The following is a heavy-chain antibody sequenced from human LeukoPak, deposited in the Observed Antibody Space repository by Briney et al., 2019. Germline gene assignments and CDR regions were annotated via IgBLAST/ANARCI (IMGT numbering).Heavy chain of an antibody. J-gene: IGHJ4*02. CDR2: VSYDERNK. D-gene: IGHD6-13*01. V-gene: IGHV3-30*04. Sequence: PGRSLRLSCVASGFSFSDSAMYWVRQAPGKGLEWVAVVSYDERNKYYAESVKGRFTISRDNSKNTVYLEMRSLRPEDTAVYYCAKDRAPWVPAAADWGQGTLVTVSS. CDR3: AKDRAPWVPAAAD. CDR1: GFSFSDSA.